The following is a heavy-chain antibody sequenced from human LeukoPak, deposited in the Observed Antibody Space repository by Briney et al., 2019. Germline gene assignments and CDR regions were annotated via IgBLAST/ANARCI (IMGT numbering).Heavy chain of an antibody. CDR2: IYYSGST. CDR3: ARVSGAGYDGRGVFDY. D-gene: IGHD2-8*02. Sequence: SETLSLTCTVSGGSISSSSYYWGWIRQPPGKGLEWIGNIYYSGSTYYNSSLKSRVTISVDTSKNQFSLKLSSVTAADTAVYYCARVSGAGYDGRGVFDYWGQGTLVTVSS. J-gene: IGHJ4*02. CDR1: GGSISSSSYY. V-gene: IGHV4-39*07.